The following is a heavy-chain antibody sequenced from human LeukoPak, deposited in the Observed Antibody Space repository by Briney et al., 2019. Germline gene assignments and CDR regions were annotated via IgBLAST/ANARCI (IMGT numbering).Heavy chain of an antibody. D-gene: IGHD3-10*01. CDR3: ASRTMVRGVTLHDY. Sequence: PSETLSLTCAVSGGSISSSNWWSWVRQPPGKGLEWIGEIYHSGSTNYNPSLKSRVTISVDKSKNQFSLKLNSVTAADTAVYYCASRTMVRGVTLHDYWGQGTLVTVSS. V-gene: IGHV4-4*02. J-gene: IGHJ4*02. CDR2: IYHSGST. CDR1: GGSISSSNW.